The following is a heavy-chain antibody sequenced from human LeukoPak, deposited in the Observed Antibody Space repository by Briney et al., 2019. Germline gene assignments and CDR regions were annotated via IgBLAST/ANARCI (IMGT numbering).Heavy chain of an antibody. Sequence: SETLSLTCAVSGGPFSGYYWTWIRQPPGKGLEWMGEINHSGSANYNPSLMSRVTISLDTSKNHFSLNLSSVTAADTAVYYCARGQGTVTTHWGQGTLVTVSS. CDR2: INHSGSA. J-gene: IGHJ4*02. CDR3: ARGQGTVTTH. D-gene: IGHD4-11*01. V-gene: IGHV4-34*01. CDR1: GGPFSGYY.